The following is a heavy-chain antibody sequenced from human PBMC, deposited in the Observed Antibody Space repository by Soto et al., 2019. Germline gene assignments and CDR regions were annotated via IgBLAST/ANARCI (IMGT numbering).Heavy chain of an antibody. CDR2: IYYSGST. D-gene: IGHD3-10*01. V-gene: IGHV4-39*01. CDR1: GGSIISGSYY. CDR3: ARQVTMVRGVRTYGMEG. J-gene: IGHJ6*02. Sequence: SLTCTVSGGSIISGSYYWGWIRRPPGKGLDWIGSIYYSGSTYYNPSLKSRVTISVDTSKNQFSLKLSSVTAADTAVYYCARQVTMVRGVRTYGMEGWGQGTTDTVSS.